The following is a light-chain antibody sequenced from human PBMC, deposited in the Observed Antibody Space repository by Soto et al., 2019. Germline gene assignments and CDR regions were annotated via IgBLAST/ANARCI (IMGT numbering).Light chain of an antibody. CDR2: GAS. J-gene: IGKJ1*01. Sequence: EIVMTQSPATLSVSPGERATLSCRASQSVSSNLAWYQQKPGQAPRLLIYGASTRATGIPARFSGSGSGTDFTLIISRLEPEDFAVYHCQQYGSSPGTFGQGTKVDI. V-gene: IGKV3-15*01. CDR1: QSVSSN. CDR3: QQYGSSPGT.